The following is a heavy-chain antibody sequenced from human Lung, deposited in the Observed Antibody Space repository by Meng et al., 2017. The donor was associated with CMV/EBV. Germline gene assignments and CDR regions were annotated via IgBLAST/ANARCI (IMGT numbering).Heavy chain of an antibody. Sequence: SXXVSXKASGDMFNTYAITWVRQAPGQGLEWMGELIPILNTPNYAQKFQGRVRITADKSTTTAYMELSSLRSDDTADYYCASALRECSNSSIDSWGQGTLVTVSS. V-gene: IGHV1-69*10. CDR2: LIPILNTP. CDR3: ASALRECSNSSIDS. D-gene: IGHD6-6*01. J-gene: IGHJ4*02. CDR1: GDMFNTYA.